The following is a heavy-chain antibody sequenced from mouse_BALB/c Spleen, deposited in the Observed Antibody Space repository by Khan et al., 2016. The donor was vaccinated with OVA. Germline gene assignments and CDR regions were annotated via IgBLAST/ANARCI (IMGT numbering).Heavy chain of an antibody. CDR3: ARDYWFAY. J-gene: IGHJ3*01. V-gene: IGHV5-6-5*01. CDR2: ISSGGST. Sequence: EVELVESGGGLVQPGGSLKLSCAASVLTFSNYAMSWVRQTPEKRLEWVASISSGGSTYYPDSVKGRFTISRDNARNILYLQMSSLRSEDTAMYYCARDYWFAYWGQGTLVTVSA. CDR1: VLTFSNYA.